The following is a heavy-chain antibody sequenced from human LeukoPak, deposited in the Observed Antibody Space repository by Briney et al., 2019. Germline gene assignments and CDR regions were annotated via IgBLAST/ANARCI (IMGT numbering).Heavy chain of an antibody. Sequence: SVKVSCKASGGTFSSYAISWVRQAPGQGLEWMGRIIPILGIANYAQKFQGRVTITADKSTSTAYMELSSLRSEDTAVYYCARDSKLAYCGGDCPYYFDYWGQGTLVTVSS. J-gene: IGHJ4*02. CDR3: ARDSKLAYCGGDCPYYFDY. D-gene: IGHD2-21*02. V-gene: IGHV1-69*04. CDR1: GGTFSSYA. CDR2: IIPILGIA.